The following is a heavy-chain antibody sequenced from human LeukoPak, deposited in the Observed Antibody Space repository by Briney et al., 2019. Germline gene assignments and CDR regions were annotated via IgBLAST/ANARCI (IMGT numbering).Heavy chain of an antibody. J-gene: IGHJ4*02. CDR3: ARDFGAAAVPGDFDY. V-gene: IGHV4-38-2*02. CDR2: IYHSGST. Sequence: PSETLSLTCAVSGYSISSGYYWGWIRQPPGKGLEWIGSIYHSGSTYYNPSLKSRVTISVDTSKNQFSLKLSSVTAADTAVYYCARDFGAAAVPGDFDYWGQGTLVTVSS. CDR1: GYSISSGYY. D-gene: IGHD6-13*01.